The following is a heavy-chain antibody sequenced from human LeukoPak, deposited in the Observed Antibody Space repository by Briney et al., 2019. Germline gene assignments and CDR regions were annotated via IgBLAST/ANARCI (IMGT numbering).Heavy chain of an antibody. V-gene: IGHV3-21*01. Sequence: GGSLRLSCAASGFTFSSYGMHWVRQAPGKGLEWVSSISSSSSYIYYADLVKGRFTISRDNAKNSLYLQMNSLRAEDTAVYYCARDLGYCSGGSCHRYAFDIWGQGTMVTVSS. J-gene: IGHJ3*02. CDR1: GFTFSSYG. CDR3: ARDLGYCSGGSCHRYAFDI. CDR2: ISSSSSYI. D-gene: IGHD2-15*01.